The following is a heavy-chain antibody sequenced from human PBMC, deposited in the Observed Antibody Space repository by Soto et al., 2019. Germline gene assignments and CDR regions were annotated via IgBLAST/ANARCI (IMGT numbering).Heavy chain of an antibody. D-gene: IGHD5-12*01. CDR2: ISGSGGST. J-gene: IGHJ1*01. CDR3: AKYPLSGGYDGYFQH. Sequence: GGSLRLSCAASGFTFRGYAMSWVRQAPGKGLEWVSAISGSGGSTYYADSVKGRFTISRDNSKNTLYLQMNSLRAEDTAVYYCAKYPLSGGYDGYFQHWGQGTLVSVSS. CDR1: GFTFRGYA. V-gene: IGHV3-23*01.